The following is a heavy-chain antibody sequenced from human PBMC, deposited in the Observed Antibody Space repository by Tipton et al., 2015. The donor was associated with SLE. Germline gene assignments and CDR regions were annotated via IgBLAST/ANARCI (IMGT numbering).Heavy chain of an antibody. J-gene: IGHJ6*04. V-gene: IGHV3-21*01. CDR2: ISSSSSYI. CDR3: ARDPSLGTRGV. CDR1: GFTFSSYS. Sequence: SLRLSCAASGFTFSSYSMNWVRQAPGKGLEWVSSISSSSSYIYYADSVKGRFTISRDNAKNSLYLQMNSLRAEDTAVYYCARDPSLGTRGVWGKGTTVTVSS.